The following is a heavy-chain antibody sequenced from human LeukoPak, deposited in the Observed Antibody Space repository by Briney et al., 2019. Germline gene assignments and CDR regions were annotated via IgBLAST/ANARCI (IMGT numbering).Heavy chain of an antibody. CDR3: AKDLHYGSADY. V-gene: IGHV3-30*18. CDR2: ISYDGSNK. Sequence: PGGSLRLSCAASGFTFSSYGMHWVRQAPDKGLEWVAVISYDGSNKYYADSVKGRFTISRDNSKNTLYLQMNSLRAEDTAVYYCAKDLHYGSADYWGQGTLVTVSS. CDR1: GFTFSSYG. J-gene: IGHJ4*02. D-gene: IGHD3-10*01.